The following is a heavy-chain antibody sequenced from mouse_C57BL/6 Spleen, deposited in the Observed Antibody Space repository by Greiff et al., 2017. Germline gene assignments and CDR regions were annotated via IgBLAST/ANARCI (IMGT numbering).Heavy chain of an antibody. J-gene: IGHJ4*01. V-gene: IGHV10-1*01. CDR1: GFSFNTYA. Sequence: EVQLVESGGGLVQPKGSLKLSCAASGFSFNTYAMNWVRQAPGKGLEWVARIRSKSNNYATSYADSVKDRFTISRDDSESMRYLQMNNLKTEDTAMYYCVRQGDAMDYWGQGTSVTVSS. CDR2: IRSKSNNYAT. CDR3: VRQGDAMDY.